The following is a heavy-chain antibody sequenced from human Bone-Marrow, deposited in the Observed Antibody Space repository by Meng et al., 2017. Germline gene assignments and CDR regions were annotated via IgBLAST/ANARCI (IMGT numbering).Heavy chain of an antibody. CDR2: ISYDGSNK. CDR3: ARGRSGSYSWLDY. D-gene: IGHD1-26*01. CDR1: GFTFSSYA. V-gene: IGHV3-30*04. Sequence: GGSLRLSCAASGFTFSSYAMHWVRQAPGKGLEWVAVISYDGSNKYYADSVKGRFTIFRDNSKNTLDLQMHSLRAEDTAVYYCARGRSGSYSWLDYWGQGTLVTVSS. J-gene: IGHJ4*02.